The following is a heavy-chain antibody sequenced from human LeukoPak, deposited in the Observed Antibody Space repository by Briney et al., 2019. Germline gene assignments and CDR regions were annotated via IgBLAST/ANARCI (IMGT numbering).Heavy chain of an antibody. V-gene: IGHV1-18*01. Sequence: ASVKVCCKASGYTFTSYGINWERHPPGQGIEWMGWISTYNGNTNYAQKLQGRVTMTTDTFTSTAYMELRSLRSDDTAVYYCARDTSIAAPNTYGGQGTLVTVSA. CDR1: GYTFTSYG. D-gene: IGHD6-6*01. J-gene: IGHJ4*02. CDR2: ISTYNGNT. CDR3: ARDTSIAAPNTY.